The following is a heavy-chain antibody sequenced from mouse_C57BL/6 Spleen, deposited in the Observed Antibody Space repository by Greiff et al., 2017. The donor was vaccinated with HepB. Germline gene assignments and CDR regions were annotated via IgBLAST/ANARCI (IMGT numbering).Heavy chain of an antibody. CDR1: GFTFSSYA. Sequence: DVHLVESGGGLVKPGGSLKLSCAASGFTFSSYAMSWVRQTPEKRLEWVATISDGGSYTYYPDNVKGRFTISRDNAKNNLYLQMSHLKSEDTAMYYCARDGVAPYYYAMDYWGQGTSVTVSS. V-gene: IGHV5-4*01. D-gene: IGHD1-1*01. CDR2: ISDGGSYT. J-gene: IGHJ4*01. CDR3: ARDGVAPYYYAMDY.